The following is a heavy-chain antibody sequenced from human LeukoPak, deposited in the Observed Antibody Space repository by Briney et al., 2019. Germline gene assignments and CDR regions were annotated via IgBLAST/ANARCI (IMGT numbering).Heavy chain of an antibody. CDR2: IYTSGST. Sequence: PSETLSLTCTVSGGSISSGSYYWSWIRQPAGKGLEWIGRIYTSGSTNYNPSFKSRVTISVDTSKNQFSLKLSSVTAADTAVYYCASTSGWYLDGGYFDYWGQGTLVTVSS. CDR1: GGSISSGSYY. J-gene: IGHJ4*02. D-gene: IGHD6-19*01. CDR3: ASTSGWYLDGGYFDY. V-gene: IGHV4-61*02.